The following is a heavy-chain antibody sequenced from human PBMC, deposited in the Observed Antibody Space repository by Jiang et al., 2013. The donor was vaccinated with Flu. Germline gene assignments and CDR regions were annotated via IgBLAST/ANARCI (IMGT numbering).Heavy chain of an antibody. D-gene: IGHD1-1*01. Sequence: PGKGLEWVSYISSSGSTIYYADSVKGRFTISRDNAKNSLYLQMNSLRAEDTAVYYCASDNEGYFDYWGQGTLVTVSS. J-gene: IGHJ4*02. V-gene: IGHV3-11*04. CDR3: ASDNEGYFDY. CDR2: ISSSGSTI.